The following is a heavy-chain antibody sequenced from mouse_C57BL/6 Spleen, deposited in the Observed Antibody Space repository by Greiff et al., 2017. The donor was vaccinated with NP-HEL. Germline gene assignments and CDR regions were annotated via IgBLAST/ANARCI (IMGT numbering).Heavy chain of an antibody. CDR1: GFSLTSPG. V-gene: IGHV2-9*01. CDR2: IWGGGST. Sequence: VQLVASGPGLVAPSQSLSLTCTVSGFSLTSPGVDWVRQPPGTGLAWLGVIWGGGSTNYNSALMSRLSISKDNSKSQVFLKMNSLQTDDTAMYYCAKHGGAMDYWGQGTSVTVSS. CDR3: AKHGGAMDY. J-gene: IGHJ4*01.